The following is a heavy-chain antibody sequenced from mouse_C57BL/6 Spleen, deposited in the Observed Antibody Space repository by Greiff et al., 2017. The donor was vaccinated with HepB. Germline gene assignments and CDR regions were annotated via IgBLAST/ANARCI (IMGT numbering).Heavy chain of an antibody. CDR2: IYPGSGNT. D-gene: IGHD1-1*01. Sequence: VQLQQSGPELVKPGASVKISCKASGYSFTSYYIHWVKLRPGQGLEWIGWIYPGSGNTKYNEKFKGKATLTADTSSSTAYMQLSSLTSEDSAVYYCARQAYGSRGFAYWGQGTLVTVSA. J-gene: IGHJ3*01. CDR3: ARQAYGSRGFAY. CDR1: GYSFTSYY. V-gene: IGHV1-66*01.